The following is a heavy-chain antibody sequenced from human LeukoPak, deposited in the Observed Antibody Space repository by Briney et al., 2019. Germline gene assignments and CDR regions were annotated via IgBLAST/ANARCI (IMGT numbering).Heavy chain of an antibody. V-gene: IGHV3-30*03. D-gene: IGHD1-14*01. CDR1: GFTFSSYG. Sequence: GGSLRLSCAASGFTFSSYGMHWVRQAPGKGLEWVAVISYDGSNKYYADSVKGRFTISRDNAKNSLYLQMNSLRAEDTAVYYCARVGPWVNPDYYYYYMDVWGKGTTVTVSS. CDR3: ARVGPWVNPDYYYYYMDV. J-gene: IGHJ6*03. CDR2: ISYDGSNK.